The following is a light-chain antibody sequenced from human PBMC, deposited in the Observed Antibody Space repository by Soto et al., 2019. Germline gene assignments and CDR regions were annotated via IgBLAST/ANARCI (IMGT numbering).Light chain of an antibody. CDR3: QSYDNSLRVL. J-gene: IGLJ2*01. CDR1: RSNIGSGFD. Sequence: QSVLTQPPSVSGAPGRSVTIPCTGSRSNIGSGFDVHWYQQVPGTAPKLLIFGNNNRPSGVPDRFSGSKSGSSASLAIAGLQAEDEADYFCQSYDNSLRVLFGGGTKLTVL. V-gene: IGLV1-40*01. CDR2: GNN.